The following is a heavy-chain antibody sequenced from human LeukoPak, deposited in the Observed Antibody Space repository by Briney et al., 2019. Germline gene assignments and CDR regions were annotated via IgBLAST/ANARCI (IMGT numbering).Heavy chain of an antibody. CDR2: IYYSGGT. V-gene: IGHV4-30-2*01. CDR1: GGSFSSGDYS. J-gene: IGHJ4*02. D-gene: IGHD2-21*01. Sequence: SETLSLTCAVSGGSFSSGDYSWNWVRQPPGKGLEWIGYIYYSGGTYYNPSPKSRVTISVDRSRNHFSLKLNSVTAADTAVYYCARGVDGDSYYDYWGLGSLVTVSS. CDR3: ARGVDGDSYYDY.